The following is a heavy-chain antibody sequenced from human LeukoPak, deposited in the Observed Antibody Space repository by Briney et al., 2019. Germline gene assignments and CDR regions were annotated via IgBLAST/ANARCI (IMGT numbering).Heavy chain of an antibody. Sequence: PGGSLRLSCAASGFTFSNYGMHWVRQAPGKGLEWVAVISSDGGTDYYADPVKGRFTISRDSSKNTMYLQMNSLRTEDTAVYYCARGFLEWLLYIKSGYYFDYWGQGTLVTVSS. CDR2: ISSDGGTD. CDR3: ARGFLEWLLYIKSGYYFDY. D-gene: IGHD3-3*01. J-gene: IGHJ4*02. CDR1: GFTFSNYG. V-gene: IGHV3-30*03.